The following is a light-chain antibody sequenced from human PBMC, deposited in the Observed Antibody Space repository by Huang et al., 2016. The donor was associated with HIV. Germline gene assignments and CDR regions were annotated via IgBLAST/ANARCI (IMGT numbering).Light chain of an antibody. CDR3: HQYYSSPQT. V-gene: IGKV4-1*01. Sequence: DIVVTQSPGSLALSLGERAAINCTSSQSVFHSSNNKNYLSWYQLKQGQSPQLLIYWASTREFGVPDRYRGTGSGKDFTLTITSLQAEDVAVYYCHQYYSSPQTFGQGTKVEV. CDR1: QSVFHSSNNKNY. CDR2: WAS. J-gene: IGKJ1*01.